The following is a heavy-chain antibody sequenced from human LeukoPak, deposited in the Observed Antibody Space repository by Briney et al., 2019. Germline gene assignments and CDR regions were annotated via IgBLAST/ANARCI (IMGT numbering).Heavy chain of an antibody. Sequence: GGSLRLSCAASGFTVSSNYMSWVRQAPGKGLEWVSVIYAGGSSHYADSVKGRFTISRDNSKNTLYLQMNSLTAEDTAVYYCARAVVGTSCYGYWGQGTLVTVSS. CDR1: GFTVSSNY. D-gene: IGHD2-2*01. CDR3: ARAVVGTSCYGY. CDR2: IYAGGSS. J-gene: IGHJ4*02. V-gene: IGHV3-66*01.